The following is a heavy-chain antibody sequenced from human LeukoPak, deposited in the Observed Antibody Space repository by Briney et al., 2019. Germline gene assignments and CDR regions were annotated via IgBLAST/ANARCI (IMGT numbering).Heavy chain of an antibody. CDR3: ARGVYSSSWAPFDY. J-gene: IGHJ4*02. V-gene: IGHV4-34*01. D-gene: IGHD6-13*01. Sequence: SETLSLTCAVYGGSFSGYYWSWIRQPPGKGLEWIGEINHSGSTNYNPSLKSRVTISVDTSKNQFSLKLSSVTAADTAVYSCARGVYSSSWAPFDYWGQGTLVTVSS. CDR2: INHSGST. CDR1: GGSFSGYY.